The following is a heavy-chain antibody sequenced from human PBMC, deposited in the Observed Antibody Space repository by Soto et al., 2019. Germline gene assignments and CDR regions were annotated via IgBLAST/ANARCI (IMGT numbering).Heavy chain of an antibody. D-gene: IGHD3-22*01. CDR2: ISGIGSTI. CDR1: VFTFSSYA. Sequence: PGGALRLSCAASVFTFSSYAVSWVRQAPGKGPEWISSISGIGSTIYYADSVKGRFTISRDNSKNTLYLQMSSLRAEDTAVYYCAKVFYYYDSSGYYYFDYWGQGTLVTVSS. V-gene: IGHV3-23*01. CDR3: AKVFYYYDSSGYYYFDY. J-gene: IGHJ4*02.